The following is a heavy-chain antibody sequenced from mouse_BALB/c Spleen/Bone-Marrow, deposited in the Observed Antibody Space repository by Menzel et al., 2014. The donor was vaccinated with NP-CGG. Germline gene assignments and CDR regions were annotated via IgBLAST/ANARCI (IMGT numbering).Heavy chain of an antibody. D-gene: IGHD1-1*01. Sequence: VQLQQSGAELVKPGASVKLSCKASGYTFTSYWMHWVKQRPGQGLEWLGEINPSNGRTNCNEKFKSKATLTVDKSSSTAYMQLSSLTSEDSAVYYCARWNYYGSLYWYFDVWGAGTTVTVSS. J-gene: IGHJ1*01. V-gene: IGHV1S81*02. CDR1: GYTFTSYW. CDR3: ARWNYYGSLYWYFDV. CDR2: INPSNGRT.